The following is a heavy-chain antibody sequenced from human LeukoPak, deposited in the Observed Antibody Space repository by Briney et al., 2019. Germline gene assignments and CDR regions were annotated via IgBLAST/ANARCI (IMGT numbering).Heavy chain of an antibody. J-gene: IGHJ6*03. Sequence: AASVKVSCKASGYTFTGYYMHWVRQAPGQGLEWMGWINLKSGGTNSAEKFQVRVTMTRDTSISTAYMELSRLRSDDTAVYYCARDHEPMGAYYYYMDVWGKGTTVTISS. CDR3: ARDHEPMGAYYYYMDV. CDR2: INLKSGGT. V-gene: IGHV1-2*02. D-gene: IGHD3-10*01. CDR1: GYTFTGYY.